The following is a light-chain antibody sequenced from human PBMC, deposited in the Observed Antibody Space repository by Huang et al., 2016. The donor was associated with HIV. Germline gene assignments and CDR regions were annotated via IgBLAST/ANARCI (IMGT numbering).Light chain of an antibody. V-gene: IGKV1-9*01. CDR2: AAS. CDR3: QQLDSYRFT. Sequence: IQLTQSPSSLSASVGDRAIITCRASQGISNSLAWYQQKPGKAPKLLIYAASTLRSGVPSRFSGSGSGTDFTLTISSLQPEDFATYYCQQLDSYRFTFGPGTKVDVK. J-gene: IGKJ3*01. CDR1: QGISNS.